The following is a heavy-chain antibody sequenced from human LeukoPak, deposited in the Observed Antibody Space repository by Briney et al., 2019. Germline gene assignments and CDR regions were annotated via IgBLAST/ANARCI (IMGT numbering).Heavy chain of an antibody. V-gene: IGHV3-66*01. D-gene: IGHD3-22*01. CDR3: AREGNYYHSSGTWDFDY. CDR2: IYSGGST. Sequence: PRGSLRLSCAASGFTVSSNYMSWVRQAPGKGLEWVSVIYSGGSTYYADSVKGRFTISRDNSKNTLYLQMNSLRAEDTAVYYCAREGNYYHSSGTWDFDYWGQGTLVTVSS. J-gene: IGHJ4*02. CDR1: GFTVSSNY.